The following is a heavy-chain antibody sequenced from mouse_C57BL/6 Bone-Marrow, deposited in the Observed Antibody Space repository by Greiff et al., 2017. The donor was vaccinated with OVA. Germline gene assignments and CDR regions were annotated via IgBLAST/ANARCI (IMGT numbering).Heavy chain of an antibody. CDR2: ISAGGSYT. V-gene: IGHV5-4*01. CDR3: ARDELGHSPPWFAY. Sequence: DVMLVESGGGLVKPGGSLKLSCAASGFTFSSYAMSWVRQTPEKRLEWVATISAGGSYTYYPDNVKGRFTISRDNAKNNLYLQMSHLKSEDTAMYYCARDELGHSPPWFAYWGQGTLVTVSA. D-gene: IGHD4-1*01. CDR1: GFTFSSYA. J-gene: IGHJ3*01.